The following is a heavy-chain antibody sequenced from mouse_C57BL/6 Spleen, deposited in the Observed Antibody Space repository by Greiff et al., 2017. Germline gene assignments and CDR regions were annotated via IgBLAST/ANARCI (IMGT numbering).Heavy chain of an antibody. CDR2: IHPSDSDT. CDR1: GYTFTRYW. V-gene: IGHV1-74*01. J-gene: IGHJ4*01. D-gene: IGHD1-1*01. CDR3: YYYGSSNYAMGY. Sequence: QVQLQQPGAELVKPGASVKVSCKASGYTFTRYWMHWVKQRPGQGLEWIGRIHPSDSDTNYNQKFKGKATLTVVKSSSTAYMQLSSLTSEGSAVYYCYYYGSSNYAMGYWGQGTSVTVSS.